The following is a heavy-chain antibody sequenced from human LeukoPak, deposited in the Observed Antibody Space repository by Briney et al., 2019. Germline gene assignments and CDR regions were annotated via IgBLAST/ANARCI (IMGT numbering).Heavy chain of an antibody. CDR1: GFTFSSYA. CDR3: AKGRGYATGWYSDS. CDR2: ISGGGDST. J-gene: IGHJ4*02. V-gene: IGHV3-23*01. D-gene: IGHD6-19*01. Sequence: GGSLRLSCAASGFTFSSYAMSWVRQAPGQGLEWVSAISGGGDSTYYADSVKGRFAISRDNSKSALNLQMNNLRADDTAVYYCAKGRGYATGWYSDSWGQGSLLTVSS.